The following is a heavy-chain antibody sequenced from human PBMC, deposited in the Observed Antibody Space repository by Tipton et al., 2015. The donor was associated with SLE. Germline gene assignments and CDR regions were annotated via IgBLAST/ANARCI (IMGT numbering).Heavy chain of an antibody. Sequence: TLSLTCAVYGGSFSGYYWTWIRQPPGQGLECIGEIADTGSHNYNPSLKSRVTLSLDTSKSQFSLILNSLTAADTAVYYCARGPFQRWPPGAYWGQGTLVTVSS. J-gene: IGHJ4*02. CDR2: IADTGSH. V-gene: IGHV4-34*01. CDR3: ARGPFQRWPPGAY. CDR1: GGSFSGYY. D-gene: IGHD6-19*01.